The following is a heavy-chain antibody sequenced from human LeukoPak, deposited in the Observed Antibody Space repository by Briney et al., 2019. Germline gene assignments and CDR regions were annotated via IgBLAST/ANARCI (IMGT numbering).Heavy chain of an antibody. CDR2: TSAYNGNT. CDR1: GYTFTSYG. D-gene: IGHD4-23*01. CDR3: ARSHDYGGNSANYFDY. J-gene: IGHJ4*02. V-gene: IGHV1-18*01. Sequence: ASVKVSCKASGYTFTSYGISWVRQAPGQGLEWMGWTSAYNGNTNYAQKLQGRVTMTTDTSTSTAYMELRSLRSDDTAVYYCARSHDYGGNSANYFDYWGQGTLVTVSS.